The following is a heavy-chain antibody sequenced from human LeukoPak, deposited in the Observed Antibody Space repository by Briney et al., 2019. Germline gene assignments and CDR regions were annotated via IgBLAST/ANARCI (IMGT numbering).Heavy chain of an antibody. V-gene: IGHV3-7*01. CDR2: IKQDGSEK. J-gene: IGHJ5*02. CDR1: GFTFSTYW. Sequence: GGSLRLSCSASGFTFSTYWMTWVRQAPGKGLEWVANIKQDGSEKYYVDSVKGRFTISRDNAKNSLYLQMNSLGAEDTAVYYCARDYGDYVGGNWFDPWGQGTLVTVSS. CDR3: ARDYGDYVGGNWFDP. D-gene: IGHD4-17*01.